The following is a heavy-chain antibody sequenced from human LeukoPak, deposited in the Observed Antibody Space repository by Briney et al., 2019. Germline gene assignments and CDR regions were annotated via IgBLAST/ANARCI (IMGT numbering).Heavy chain of an antibody. CDR2: IYYSGST. V-gene: IGHV4-38-2*02. CDR1: GYSISSGYY. Sequence: SETLSLTCTVSGYSISSGYYWGWIRQPPGKGLEWIGSIYYSGSTYYNPSLKSRVTISVDTSKNQFSLKLSSVTAADTAVYYCARDMGYWGQGTLVTISP. D-gene: IGHD3-10*01. CDR3: ARDMGY. J-gene: IGHJ4*02.